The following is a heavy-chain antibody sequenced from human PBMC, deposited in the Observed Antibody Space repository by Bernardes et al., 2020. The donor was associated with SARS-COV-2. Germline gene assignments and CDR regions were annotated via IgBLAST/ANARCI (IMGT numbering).Heavy chain of an antibody. CDR2: ISAYNGNT. J-gene: IGHJ3*02. Sequence: ASVKVSCKASGYTFTSYGISWVRQAPGQGLEWMGWISAYNGNTNYAQKLQGRVTMTTDTSTSTAYMELRSLGSDDTAVYYCARDSRFLEWLSPDDAFDIWGQGTMVTVSS. V-gene: IGHV1-18*04. CDR3: ARDSRFLEWLSPDDAFDI. CDR1: GYTFTSYG. D-gene: IGHD3-3*01.